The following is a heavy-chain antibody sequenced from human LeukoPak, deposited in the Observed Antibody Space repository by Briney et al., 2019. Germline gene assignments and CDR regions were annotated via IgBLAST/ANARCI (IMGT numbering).Heavy chain of an antibody. D-gene: IGHD3-10*01. CDR3: ARLSRITMVRGAMDA. V-gene: IGHV5-51*01. J-gene: IGHJ6*02. Sequence: GESLKISCKGSGYSFPDDWIAWVRQMPGQGLEWMGLIYPRDSEIRNSPSLQGQVTISADKSINTAYLQWSTLKASDTAIYYCARLSRITMVRGAMDAWGQGTPVTVSS. CDR2: IYPRDSEI. CDR1: GYSFPDDW.